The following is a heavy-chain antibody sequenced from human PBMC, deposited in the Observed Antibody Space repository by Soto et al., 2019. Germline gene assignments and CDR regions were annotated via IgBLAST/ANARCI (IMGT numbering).Heavy chain of an antibody. CDR3: TIGSWSGEVCDI. Sequence: QVQLVQSGAEVKKPGSSVKVSCKYSGGTFNTYSMFWVRQAPGQGLEWMGRIIPMLGVRNYAQRFQDRVTITADKSTATVHMELSSLRSEDTALYYCTIGSWSGEVCDIWGQGTMVTVSS. CDR1: GGTFNTYS. V-gene: IGHV1-69*02. D-gene: IGHD2-21*01. J-gene: IGHJ3*02. CDR2: IIPMLGVR.